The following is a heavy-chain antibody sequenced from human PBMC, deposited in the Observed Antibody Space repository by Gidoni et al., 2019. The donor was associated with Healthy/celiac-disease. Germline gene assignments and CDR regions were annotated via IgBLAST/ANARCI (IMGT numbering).Heavy chain of an antibody. V-gene: IGHV3-73*01. J-gene: IGHJ6*02. CDR2: SRSKANSYAT. D-gene: IGHD3-22*01. Sequence: EVQMVESGGRLLQPGGSLKLTFAASGTTFSGYAMHWVRQASGKELEWVGRSRSKANSYATAYASSVKGRFTISRDDSKNTAYLQMNSLKTEDTAVYYCIRDGYYYDSSGYPVDGMDVWGQGTTVTVSS. CDR1: GTTFSGYA. CDR3: IRDGYYYDSSGYPVDGMDV.